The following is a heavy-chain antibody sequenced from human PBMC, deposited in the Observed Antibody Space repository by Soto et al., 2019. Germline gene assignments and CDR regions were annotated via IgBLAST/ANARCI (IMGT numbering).Heavy chain of an antibody. CDR1: GYTFTSYY. D-gene: IGHD5-12*01. CDR3: ARDWRYSGHLYYGMDV. J-gene: IGHJ6*02. Sequence: QVQLVQSGAEVKKPGASVKVSCKASGYTFTSYYMHWVRQAPGQGLEWMGIINPSGGSTSYAQKFQGRVTMTRDTSTSTVYMELSSLRSEDTAVYYCARDWRYSGHLYYGMDVWGQGTTVTVSS. V-gene: IGHV1-46*01. CDR2: INPSGGST.